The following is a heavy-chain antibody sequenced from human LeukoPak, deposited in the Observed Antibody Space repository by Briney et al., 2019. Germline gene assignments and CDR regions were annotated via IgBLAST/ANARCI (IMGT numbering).Heavy chain of an antibody. CDR1: GGSISNYY. J-gene: IGHJ3*02. D-gene: IGHD3-10*01. Sequence: SETLSLTCTVSGGSISNYYWSWIRRPPGKGLEWIGYIYYSGSTNYNPSLKSRVTISVDTSKNQFSLKLSSVTAADTAVYYCARNDASGSYYNVAFDTWGQGTMVTVSS. V-gene: IGHV4-59*01. CDR3: ARNDASGSYYNVAFDT. CDR2: IYYSGST.